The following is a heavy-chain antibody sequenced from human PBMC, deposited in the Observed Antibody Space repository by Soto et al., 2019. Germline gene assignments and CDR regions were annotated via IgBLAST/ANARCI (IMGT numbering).Heavy chain of an antibody. CDR1: GFTFSSYA. J-gene: IGHJ4*02. CDR3: AKDPRDIVATIWHY. CDR2: ISGSGGST. D-gene: IGHD5-12*01. V-gene: IGHV3-23*01. Sequence: EVQLLESGRGLVQPGGSLTLSCAASGFTFSSYAISCVRQAPGKGLEWVSAISGSGGSTYYADSVKGRFTISRDNSKNTLYLQMTSLGAEDTAVYYCAKDPRDIVATIWHYWGQGTLVTVSS.